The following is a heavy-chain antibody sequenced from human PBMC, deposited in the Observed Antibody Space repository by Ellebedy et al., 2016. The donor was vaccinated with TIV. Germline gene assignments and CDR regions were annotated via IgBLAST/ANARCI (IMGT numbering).Heavy chain of an antibody. CDR3: AKDFAHLGVSAAESWVDY. CDR2: IKHDETAR. D-gene: IGHD3-10*01. CDR1: GSTFSSYW. V-gene: IGHV3-7*01. J-gene: IGHJ4*02. Sequence: PGGSLRLSCAASGSTFSSYWMSWVPQAPGKGLEWLANIKHDETARYYVDSVKGRFTFSRDNAKKSLYLQMNSRRAEDTAVYYCAKDFAHLGVSAAESWVDYWGQGTLVTVS.